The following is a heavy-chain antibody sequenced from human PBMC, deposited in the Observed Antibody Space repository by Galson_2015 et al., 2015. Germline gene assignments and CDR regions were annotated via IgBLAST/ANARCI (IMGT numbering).Heavy chain of an antibody. Sequence: SVKVSCKASGGTFSSYAISWVRQAPGQGLEWMGGIIPIFGTANYAQKFQGRVTITADESTSTAYMELSSLRSEDTAVYYCARAAGGFTFGGVIVYFDYWGQGTLVTVSS. V-gene: IGHV1-69*13. D-gene: IGHD3-16*02. CDR1: GGTFSSYA. J-gene: IGHJ4*02. CDR3: ARAAGGFTFGGVIVYFDY. CDR2: IIPIFGTA.